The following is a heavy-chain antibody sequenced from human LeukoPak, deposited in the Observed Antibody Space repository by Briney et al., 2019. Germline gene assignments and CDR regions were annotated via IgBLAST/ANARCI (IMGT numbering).Heavy chain of an antibody. V-gene: IGHV1-8*01. CDR2: MNPNSGNT. CDR1: GYTFTSYD. CDR3: ARDKRSTAVYYYDSSGYQGFDY. J-gene: IGHJ4*02. D-gene: IGHD3-22*01. Sequence: ASVKVSCKASGYTFTSYDINWVRQATGQGLEWMGWMNPNSGNTGYAQKFQGRVTMTRNTSISTAYMELRSLRSDDTAVYYCARDKRSTAVYYYDSSGYQGFDYWGQGTLVTVSS.